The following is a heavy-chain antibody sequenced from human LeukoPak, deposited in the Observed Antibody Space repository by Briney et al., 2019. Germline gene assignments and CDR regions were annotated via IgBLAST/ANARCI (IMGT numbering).Heavy chain of an antibody. CDR2: VYTSGST. CDR3: ARDSGYDFLSYYFMDV. J-gene: IGHJ6*03. CDR1: GGSISNYY. Sequence: KSSETLSLTCTVSGGSISNYYWSWIRQPAGKGLEWIGRVYTSGSTNYNPSLKSRVTMSVDTSKNQFSLKLSSVTAADTAVYYCARDSGYDFLSYYFMDVWGTGTTVTVSS. V-gene: IGHV4-4*07. D-gene: IGHD5-12*01.